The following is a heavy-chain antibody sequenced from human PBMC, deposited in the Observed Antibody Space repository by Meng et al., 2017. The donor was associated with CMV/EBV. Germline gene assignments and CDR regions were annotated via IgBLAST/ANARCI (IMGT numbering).Heavy chain of an antibody. J-gene: IGHJ6*02. D-gene: IGHD3-3*01. CDR1: GFTFSSYS. CDR3: APLLTYYDFWSGYRYGMDV. CDR2: IRSSSSYI. V-gene: IGHV3-21*01. Sequence: GGSLRLSCAASGFTFSSYSMNWVRQAPGKGLEWVSSIRSSSSYIYYADSVKGRFTISRDNAKNSLYLQMNSLRAEDTAVYYCAPLLTYYDFWSGYRYGMDVWGQGTTVTVSS.